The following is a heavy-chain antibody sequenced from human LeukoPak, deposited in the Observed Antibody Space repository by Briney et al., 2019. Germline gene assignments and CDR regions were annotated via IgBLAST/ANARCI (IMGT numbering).Heavy chain of an antibody. CDR3: ARERERWLQLHYFDY. CDR2: ISYDGSNK. Sequence: GGSLRLSCAASGFTFSSYAMHWVRQAPGKGLEWVAVISYDGSNKYYADSVKGRFTISRDNSKNTLYLQMNSLRAEDTAVYYCARERERWLQLHYFDYWGQGTLVTVSS. J-gene: IGHJ4*02. CDR1: GFTFSSYA. V-gene: IGHV3-30-3*01. D-gene: IGHD5-24*01.